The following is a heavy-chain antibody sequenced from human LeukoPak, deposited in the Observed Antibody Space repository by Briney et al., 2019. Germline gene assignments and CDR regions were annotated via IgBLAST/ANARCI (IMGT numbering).Heavy chain of an antibody. CDR2: IKQDGSEK. CDR3: AREAGATTDGFDY. D-gene: IGHD1-26*01. Sequence: GGSLRLSCAASGFTFSSYGMHWVRQAPGKGLEWVANIKQDGSEKYYVDSVKGRFTISRDNAKNSLYLQMNSLRAEDTAVYYCAREAGATTDGFDYWGQGTLVTVSS. J-gene: IGHJ4*01. CDR1: GFTFSSYG. V-gene: IGHV3-7*03.